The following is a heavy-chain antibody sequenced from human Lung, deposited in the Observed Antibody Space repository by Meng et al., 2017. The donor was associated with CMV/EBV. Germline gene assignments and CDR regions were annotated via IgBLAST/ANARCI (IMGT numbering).Heavy chain of an antibody. CDR3: ARRDYYDLGSGN. V-gene: IGHV5-51*01. Sequence: GESMKISCQVSGNGFTTYWIGWVRQISGKGLEWMGIIYPRDSDTVYMMSFQGRVTISADKSINTVYLQWDSLRASDTAMYYCARRDYYDLGSGNWGQGTLVXSPQ. D-gene: IGHD3-10*01. CDR2: IYPRDSDT. J-gene: IGHJ4*02. CDR1: GNGFTTYW.